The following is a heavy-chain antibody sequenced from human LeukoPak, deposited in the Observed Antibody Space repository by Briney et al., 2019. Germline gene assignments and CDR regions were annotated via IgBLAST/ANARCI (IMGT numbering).Heavy chain of an antibody. J-gene: IGHJ4*02. CDR1: GGSISSSSYY. Sequence: SETLSLTCTVSGGSISSSSYYWGWIRQPPGKGLEWIGSIYYSGSTYYNPSLKSRVTISVDTSKNQFSLKLSSVTAADTAVYYCARGSRRLRRIDYWGQGTLVTVSS. D-gene: IGHD5/OR15-5a*01. V-gene: IGHV4-39*07. CDR2: IYYSGST. CDR3: ARGSRRLRRIDY.